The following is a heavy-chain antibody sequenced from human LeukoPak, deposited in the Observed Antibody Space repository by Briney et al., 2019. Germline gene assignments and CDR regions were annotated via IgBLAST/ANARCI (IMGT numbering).Heavy chain of an antibody. CDR2: IIPIFGTA. D-gene: IGHD4-17*01. CDR3: ARKGNGDYESDY. J-gene: IGHJ4*02. CDR1: GGTFSSYA. Sequence: SVKASCKASGGTFSSYAISWVRQAPGQGLEWMGGIIPIFGTANYAQKFQGRVTITADESTSTAYMELSSLRSEDTAVYYCARKGNGDYESDYWGQGTLVTVSS. V-gene: IGHV1-69*13.